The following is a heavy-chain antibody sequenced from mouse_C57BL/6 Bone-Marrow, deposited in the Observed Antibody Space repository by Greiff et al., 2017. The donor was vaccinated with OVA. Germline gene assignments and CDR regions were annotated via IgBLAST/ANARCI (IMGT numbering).Heavy chain of an antibody. V-gene: IGHV14-4*01. Sequence: VQLQQSGAELVRPGASVKLSCTASGFNIIDDYMHWVKQRPEQGLEWIGGIDPENGDTEYASKFQGKATITADTSSNTAYLQLSSLTSEDTAVYYCTTGYGSETWFACWGQGTLVTVSA. J-gene: IGHJ3*01. CDR3: TTGYGSETWFAC. D-gene: IGHD1-1*01. CDR2: IDPENGDT. CDR1: GFNIIDDY.